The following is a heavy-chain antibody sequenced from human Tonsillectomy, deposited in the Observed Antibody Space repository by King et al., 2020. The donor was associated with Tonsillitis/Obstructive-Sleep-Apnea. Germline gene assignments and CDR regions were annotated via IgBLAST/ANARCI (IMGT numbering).Heavy chain of an antibody. Sequence: QLVQSGAEVKKPGASVKVSCKASGYTFTSYGISWVRQAPGQGLEWMGWISGYNDNTNYAQKLQGRVTMTTDTATSTAYMELTSLRSDDTAVYYCARDRRAYDFWMCHLEAPFDILCEGTMVTVSS. V-gene: IGHV1-18*04. CDR2: ISGYNDNT. J-gene: IGHJ3*02. CDR1: GYTFTSYG. D-gene: IGHD3-3*01. CDR3: ARDRRAYDFWMCHLEAPFDI.